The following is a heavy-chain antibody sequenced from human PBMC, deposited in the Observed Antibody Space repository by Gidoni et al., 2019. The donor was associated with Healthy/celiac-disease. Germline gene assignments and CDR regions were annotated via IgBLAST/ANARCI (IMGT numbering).Heavy chain of an antibody. D-gene: IGHD2-15*01. Sequence: EVQLLASGGGLVQPGGSLRLSGAASRFTFSSYAMSWVRQAPGKGLEWVSAISGSGGSTYYADSVKGRFTISRDNSKNTLYLQMNSLRAEDTAVYYCAKDPSPTDRDNDYWGQGTLVTVSS. CDR2: ISGSGGST. J-gene: IGHJ4*02. V-gene: IGHV3-23*01. CDR1: RFTFSSYA. CDR3: AKDPSPTDRDNDY.